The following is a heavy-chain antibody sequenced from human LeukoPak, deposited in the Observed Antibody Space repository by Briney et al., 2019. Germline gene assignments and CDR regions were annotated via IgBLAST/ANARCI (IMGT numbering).Heavy chain of an antibody. CDR3: ARGQYGGYDSIGDY. V-gene: IGHV3-74*01. Sequence: PGGSLRLSCAASGFTFSSYWMHWVRQAPGKGLVWVSRINSDGSNTDCADSVKGRITISRDNAKNTLFLQMNSLRDEDTAVYYCARGQYGGYDSIGDYWGQGTLVTVSS. J-gene: IGHJ4*02. CDR1: GFTFSSYW. D-gene: IGHD5-12*01. CDR2: INSDGSNT.